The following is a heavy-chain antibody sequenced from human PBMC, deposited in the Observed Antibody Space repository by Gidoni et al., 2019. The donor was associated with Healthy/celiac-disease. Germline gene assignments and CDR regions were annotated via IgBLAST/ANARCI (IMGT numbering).Heavy chain of an antibody. CDR1: GSSFTSYW. J-gene: IGHJ5*02. CDR3: AGLENRGAAAGGWFDP. CDR2: IYPGDSDT. V-gene: IGHV5-51*03. D-gene: IGHD6-13*01. Sequence: EVQLAQSGAEVKKPGESLKISCKGSGSSFTSYWIGWVRQMPGKGLEWMGIIYPGDSDTRYSPSFQGQFTISADKSISTAYLQWSSLKASDTAMYYCAGLENRGAAAGGWFDPWGQGTLVTVSS.